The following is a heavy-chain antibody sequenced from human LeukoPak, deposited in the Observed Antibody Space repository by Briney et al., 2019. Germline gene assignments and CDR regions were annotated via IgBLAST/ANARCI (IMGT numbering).Heavy chain of an antibody. CDR3: AEGTSTGLDY. V-gene: IGHV4-39*01. D-gene: IGHD3-10*01. CDR1: GGSISSSSYY. J-gene: IGHJ4*02. CDR2: IYYSGST. Sequence: PSETLSLACTVSGGSISSSSYYWGWIRQPPGKGLEWIGSIYYSGSTYYNPSLKSRVTISVDTSKNQFSLKLSSVTAADTAVYYCAEGTSTGLDYWGQGTLVTVSS.